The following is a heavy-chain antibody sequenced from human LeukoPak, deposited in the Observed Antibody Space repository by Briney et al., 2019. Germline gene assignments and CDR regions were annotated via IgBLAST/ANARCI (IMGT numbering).Heavy chain of an antibody. J-gene: IGHJ6*02. Sequence: GGSLRLSCAASGFTFSDYYMSWLRQAPGKGLEWVSYISSSGSTIYYADSVKGRFTISRDNAKNSLYLQMNSLRAEDTAVYYCARAGYCSSTSCYLDRYGMDVWGQGTTVTVSS. D-gene: IGHD2-2*01. CDR3: ARAGYCSSTSCYLDRYGMDV. V-gene: IGHV3-11*01. CDR1: GFTFSDYY. CDR2: ISSSGSTI.